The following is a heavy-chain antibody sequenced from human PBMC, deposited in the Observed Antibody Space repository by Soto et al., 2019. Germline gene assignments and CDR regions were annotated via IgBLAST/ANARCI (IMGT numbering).Heavy chain of an antibody. CDR3: ARDPYYYDSSGYYYYYYGMDV. J-gene: IGHJ6*02. CDR1: GGSISSGGYY. Sequence: QVQLQESGPGLVKPSQTLSLTCTVSGGSISSGGYYWSWIRQHPGKGLEWIGYIYYSGSTYYNPSLKSRVTISVDTSKNQFSLKLSSVTAADTAVYYCARDPYYYDSSGYYYYYYGMDVWGQGTTVTVSS. D-gene: IGHD3-22*01. CDR2: IYYSGST. V-gene: IGHV4-31*03.